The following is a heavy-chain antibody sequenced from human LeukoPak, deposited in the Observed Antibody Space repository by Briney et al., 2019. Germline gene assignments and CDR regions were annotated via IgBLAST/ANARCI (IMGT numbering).Heavy chain of an antibody. CDR3: ATAVAALDTRFDE. J-gene: IGHJ4*02. D-gene: IGHD2-15*01. CDR1: GFTFSNTA. Sequence: ASVKVSCKASGFTFSNTAIHSVGQARGQRRAWIGWIVVGSGKTNTPQKFQGRVTLTRDMSTRTFYMEVSSLRSEDTAVYYCATAVAALDTRFDEWGQGTPVPVSS. V-gene: IGHV1-58*02. CDR2: IVVGSGKT.